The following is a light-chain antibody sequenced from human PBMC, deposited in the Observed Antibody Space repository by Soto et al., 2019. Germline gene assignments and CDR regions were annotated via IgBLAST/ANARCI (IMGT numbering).Light chain of an antibody. CDR3: QQRSNWPIT. CDR1: QNICNK. J-gene: IGKJ5*01. CDR2: DAS. V-gene: IGKV3-11*01. Sequence: EIVMTQSPATLSVSPWGIATLSCRASQNICNKLAWYQHKPGQAPRLLIYDASNRATGIPARFSGSGSGTDFTLTISSLEPEDFAVYYCQQRSNWPITFGQGTRLETK.